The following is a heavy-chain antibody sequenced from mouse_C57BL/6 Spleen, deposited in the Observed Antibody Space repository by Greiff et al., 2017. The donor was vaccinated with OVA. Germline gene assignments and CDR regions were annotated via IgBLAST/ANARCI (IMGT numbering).Heavy chain of an antibody. Sequence: VQLQESGPELVKPGASVKISCKASGYSFTSYYIHWVKQRPGQGLEWIGWIYPGSGNTKYNEKFKGKATLTADTSSSTAYMQLSSLTSEDSAVYYCARDYGYGEAYWGQGTLVTVSA. D-gene: IGHD2-2*01. CDR3: ARDYGYGEAY. CDR2: IYPGSGNT. V-gene: IGHV1-66*01. J-gene: IGHJ3*01. CDR1: GYSFTSYY.